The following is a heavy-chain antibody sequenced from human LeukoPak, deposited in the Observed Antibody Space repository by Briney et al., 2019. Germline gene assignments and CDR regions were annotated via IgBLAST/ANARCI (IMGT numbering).Heavy chain of an antibody. CDR2: IYYSGST. V-gene: IGHV4-31*03. J-gene: IGHJ5*02. D-gene: IGHD5-18*01. CDR1: GGSISSGGYY. Sequence: SQTLSLTCTVPGGSISSGGYYWSWIRQHPGKGLEWIGYIYYSGSTYYNPSLKSRVTISVDTSKNQFSLKLSSVTAADTAVYYCARWVIRYSYGYGFDPWGQGTLVTVSS. CDR3: ARWVIRYSYGYGFDP.